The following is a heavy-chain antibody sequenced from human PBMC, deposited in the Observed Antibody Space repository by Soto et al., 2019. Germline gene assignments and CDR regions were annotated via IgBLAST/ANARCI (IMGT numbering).Heavy chain of an antibody. CDR1: GFTFSGHS. V-gene: IGHV3-48*04. CDR3: ARLDTAMDHYGMDV. Sequence: LRLSCAASGFTFSGHSLNWIRQAPGKGLEWIAYMTASGVTMYADSVKGRFTISRDNAKNSLYLQMDSLRVEDTAVYYCARLDTAMDHYGMDVWGQGTTVTVSS. D-gene: IGHD5-18*01. CDR2: MTASGVTM. J-gene: IGHJ6*02.